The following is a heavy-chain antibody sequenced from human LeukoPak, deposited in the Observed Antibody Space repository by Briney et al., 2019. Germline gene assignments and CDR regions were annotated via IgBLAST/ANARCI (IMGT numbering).Heavy chain of an antibody. CDR3: ARGEIFGVVIIHNYFDY. CDR1: GGTFSSYA. V-gene: IGHV1-69*13. CDR2: IIPIFGTA. Sequence: ASVKVSCKASGGTFSSYAISWVRQAPGQGLEWMGGIIPIFGTANYAQKFQGRVTITADESTSTAYMELSSLRSEDTAVYYCARGEIFGVVIIHNYFDYWGQGTLVTVSS. J-gene: IGHJ4*02. D-gene: IGHD3-3*01.